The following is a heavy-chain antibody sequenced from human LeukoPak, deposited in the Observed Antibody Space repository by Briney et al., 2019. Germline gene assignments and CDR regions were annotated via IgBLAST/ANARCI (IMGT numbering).Heavy chain of an antibody. J-gene: IGHJ6*03. Sequence: ASVKVSCKASGYTFTGYYMHWVRQAPGQGLEWMGWINPNSGGTNYAQKFQGRVTMTRDTSISTAYMELSRLRSDDTAVHYCARGRPIIVVVPAAIGDYYYYMDVWGKGTTVTVSS. CDR3: ARGRPIIVVVPAAIGDYYYYMDV. CDR1: GYTFTGYY. CDR2: INPNSGGT. V-gene: IGHV1-2*02. D-gene: IGHD2-2*01.